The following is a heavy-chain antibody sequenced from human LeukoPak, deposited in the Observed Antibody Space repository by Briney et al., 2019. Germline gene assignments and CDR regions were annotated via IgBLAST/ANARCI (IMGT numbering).Heavy chain of an antibody. J-gene: IGHJ6*03. Sequence: SQSLSLTCTVYGGSISSGSYYWGWIRQPAGKGLEWIGRIYTSGSTNYNPSHKSRVTISVDTSKNQFSLKLSSVTAADTAVYYCARKRIVVVTATRYYYYYYMDVWGKGTTVTVSS. D-gene: IGHD2-21*02. V-gene: IGHV4-61*02. CDR3: ARKRIVVVTATRYYYYYYMDV. CDR2: IYTSGST. CDR1: GGSISSGSYY.